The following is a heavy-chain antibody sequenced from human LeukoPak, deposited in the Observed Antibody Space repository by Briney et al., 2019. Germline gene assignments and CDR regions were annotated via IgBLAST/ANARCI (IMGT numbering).Heavy chain of an antibody. CDR3: AREGGRWLPRIDY. CDR1: GGSFSGYY. V-gene: IGHV4-34*01. J-gene: IGHJ4*02. Sequence: SETLSLTCAVYGGSFSGYYWSWIRQPPGKGLEWIGEINHSGSTNYNPSLKSRVTISVDTSKNQFSLKLSSVTAADTAVYYCAREGGRWLPRIDYWGQGTLVTVSS. D-gene: IGHD5-24*01. CDR2: INHSGST.